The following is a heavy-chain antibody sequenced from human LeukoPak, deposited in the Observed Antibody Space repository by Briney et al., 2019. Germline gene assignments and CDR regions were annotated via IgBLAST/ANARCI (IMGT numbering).Heavy chain of an antibody. CDR1: GYTFTGYY. CDR2: IHPKSGDT. D-gene: IGHD3-16*01. CDR3: SRGSGISFGGIDY. V-gene: IGHV1-2*02. J-gene: IGHJ4*02. Sequence: GASVKVSCKASGYTFTGYYMHWVRQAPGQGLEWMRWIHPKSGDTHYAQKFLGRVTLTRDTSTTIVYMELKWLTSDDTAVYYCSRGSGISFGGIDYWGQGTLVTVSS.